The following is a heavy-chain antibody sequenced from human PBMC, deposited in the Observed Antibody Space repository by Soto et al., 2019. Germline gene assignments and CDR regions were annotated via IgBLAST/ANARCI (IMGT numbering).Heavy chain of an antibody. J-gene: IGHJ6*02. CDR2: IYYSGTT. Sequence: SETLSLTCTVSGGASSNFYRSWIRQPPGKGLEWIGYIYYSGTTSYNPSLNSRVTISVDTSKNQFSLKLSSVTAADTAVYYCAGEGYGPYYYYYYAMDVWGQGTTVS. CDR1: GGASSNFY. CDR3: AGEGYGPYYYYYYAMDV. D-gene: IGHD5-18*01. V-gene: IGHV4-59*01.